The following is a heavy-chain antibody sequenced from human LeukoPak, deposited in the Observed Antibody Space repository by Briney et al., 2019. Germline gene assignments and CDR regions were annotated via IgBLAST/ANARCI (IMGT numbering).Heavy chain of an antibody. CDR3: AGLNESYNYGSGSYSYYYYGMDV. D-gene: IGHD3-10*01. V-gene: IGHV1-24*01. Sequence: GASVKVSCKVSGYTLTELSMHWVRQAPGKGLEWKGGFDPEDGETIYAQKFQGRVTMTEDTSTDTAYMELSSLRSEDTAVYYCAGLNESYNYGSGSYSYYYYGMDVWGKGTTVTVSS. CDR2: FDPEDGET. J-gene: IGHJ6*04. CDR1: GYTLTELS.